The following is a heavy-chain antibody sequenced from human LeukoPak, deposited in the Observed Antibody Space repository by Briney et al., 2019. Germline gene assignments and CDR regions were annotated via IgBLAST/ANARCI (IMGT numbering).Heavy chain of an antibody. D-gene: IGHD2-15*01. CDR1: GGSISSYY. V-gene: IGHV4-4*07. J-gene: IGHJ5*02. Sequence: SETLSLTCTVSGGSISSYYWSWIRQPAGKGLEWIGRIYTSGSTNYNPSLKSRVTMSVDTSKNQFSLKLSSVTAADTAVYYCARGVRSGGSRYPFDPWGQGTLVTVSS. CDR3: ARGVRSGGSRYPFDP. CDR2: IYTSGST.